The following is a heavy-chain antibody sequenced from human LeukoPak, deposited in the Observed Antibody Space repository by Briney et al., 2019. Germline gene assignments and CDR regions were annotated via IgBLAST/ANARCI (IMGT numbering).Heavy chain of an antibody. Sequence: GGSLRLSCAASGFTFSSYAMHWVRQAPGKGLEWVAVMSYVGSNKYYADSVKGRFTISRDNTKNTLYLQLNSLRAEDTAVYYCATGNYNRPFDYWGQGTLVTVSS. D-gene: IGHD1-7*01. CDR3: ATGNYNRPFDY. J-gene: IGHJ4*02. V-gene: IGHV3-30*04. CDR2: MSYVGSNK. CDR1: GFTFSSYA.